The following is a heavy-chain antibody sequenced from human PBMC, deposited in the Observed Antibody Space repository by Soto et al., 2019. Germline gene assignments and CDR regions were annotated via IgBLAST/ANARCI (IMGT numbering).Heavy chain of an antibody. CDR1: GGSFSGYY. CDR2: INHSGST. Sequence: SSETLSLTCAVYGGSFSGYYWSWIRQPPGKGLEWIGEINHSGSTNYNPSLKSRVTISVDTSKNQFSLKLSSVTAADTAVYYCARGGEPLGYYGLDVWGQGTTVTVSS. CDR3: ARGGEPLGYYGLDV. V-gene: IGHV4-34*01. J-gene: IGHJ6*02.